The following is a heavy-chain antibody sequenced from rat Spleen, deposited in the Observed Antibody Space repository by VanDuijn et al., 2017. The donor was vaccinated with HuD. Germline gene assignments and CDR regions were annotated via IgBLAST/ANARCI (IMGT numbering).Heavy chain of an antibody. Sequence: EVQLVESGGGLVQPGRSLKLSCAASGFAFSRYGMAWVRQAPTKGLEWVATISYDDSSTYYRDSVMGRFTISRDDAKSTLYLQMDSLRSEDTASYHCVRHRDFDYWGQGVMVTVSS. CDR3: VRHRDFDY. J-gene: IGHJ2*01. CDR1: GFAFSRYG. D-gene: IGHD4-3*01. CDR2: ISYDDSST. V-gene: IGHV5-29*01.